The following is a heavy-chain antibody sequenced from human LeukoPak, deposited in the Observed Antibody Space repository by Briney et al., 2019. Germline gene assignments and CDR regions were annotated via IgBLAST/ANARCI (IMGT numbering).Heavy chain of an antibody. CDR2: IYSGGTT. D-gene: IGHD3-10*01. CDR3: AKISGVGSGSYYWFDP. J-gene: IGHJ5*02. Sequence: QAGGSLRLSCAASGFTVNSTYMSWVRQAPGKGLEWVSIIYSGGTTYYADSVKGRFTISRDNSKNTLFLQMNSLGADDTAVYYCAKISGVGSGSYYWFDPWGQGTLVTVPS. V-gene: IGHV3-66*01. CDR1: GFTVNSTY.